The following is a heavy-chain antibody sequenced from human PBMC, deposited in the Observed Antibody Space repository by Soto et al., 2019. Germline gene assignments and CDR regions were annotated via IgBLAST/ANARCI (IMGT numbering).Heavy chain of an antibody. CDR3: ATDYSSRFLAVAGTSNWFDP. D-gene: IGHD6-19*01. CDR1: GYTLTGLS. CDR2: FDPEDGET. J-gene: IGHJ5*02. Sequence: ASVKVSCKVSGYTLTGLSMHWVRQAPGKGLEWMGGFDPEDGETIYAQKFQGRVTMTEDTSTDTAYMELSSLRSEDMAVYYCATDYSSRFLAVAGTSNWFDPWGQGTLVTVSS. V-gene: IGHV1-24*01.